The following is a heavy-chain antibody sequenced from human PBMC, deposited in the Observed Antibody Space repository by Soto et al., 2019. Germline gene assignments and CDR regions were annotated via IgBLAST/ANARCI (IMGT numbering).Heavy chain of an antibody. V-gene: IGHV3-23*01. CDR2: CSGTGGYT. D-gene: IGHD4-17*01. J-gene: IGHJ5*02. CDR3: ARGQRALITYGPFDP. CDR1: GFTLSSYA. Sequence: GGSLRLSCAASGFTLSSYAVSWVRQAPGKGLEWVSTCSGTGGYTYYADSVKGRFTISRDDSKNTLFLHMNSLRAADTAVYYCARGQRALITYGPFDPWGQGTLVTVSS.